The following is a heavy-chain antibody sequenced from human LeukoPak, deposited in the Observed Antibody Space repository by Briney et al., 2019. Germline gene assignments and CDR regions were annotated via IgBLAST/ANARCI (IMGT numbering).Heavy chain of an antibody. CDR2: IIPIFGTA. CDR3: ARDGYYDSSGHYPNDAFDI. V-gene: IGHV1-69*13. J-gene: IGHJ3*02. Sequence: GASVKVSCKASGGTFSSYAISWVRQAPGQGLEWMGGIIPIFGTANYAQKFQGRVTITADESTSTAYMELSSLRSEDTAVYYCARDGYYDSSGHYPNDAFDIWGQGTMVTVSS. D-gene: IGHD3-22*01. CDR1: GGTFSSYA.